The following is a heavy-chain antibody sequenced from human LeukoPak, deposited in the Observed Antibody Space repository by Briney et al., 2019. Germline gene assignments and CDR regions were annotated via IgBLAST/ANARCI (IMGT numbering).Heavy chain of an antibody. D-gene: IGHD3-10*01. Sequence: SQTLSLTCTVSGGSISSGDHYWSWIRQPPGKGLEWIGYIYYSGSTYYNPSLKSRVTISVDTSKNQFSLKLSSVTAADTAVYYCARSYYYGSGSYNYYYYYGMDVWGQGTTVTVSS. CDR2: IYYSGST. CDR1: GGSISSGDHY. J-gene: IGHJ6*02. CDR3: ARSYYYGSGSYNYYYYYGMDV. V-gene: IGHV4-30-4*01.